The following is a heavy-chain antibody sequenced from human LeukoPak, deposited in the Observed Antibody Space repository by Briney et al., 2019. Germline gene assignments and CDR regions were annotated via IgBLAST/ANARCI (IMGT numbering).Heavy chain of an antibody. V-gene: IGHV4-30-4*01. Sequence: PSETLSLTCTVSGGSISSGDYYWSWIRQPPEKGLEWIGYIYYSGSTYYNPSLKSRVTISVDTSKNQFSLKLSSVTAADTAVYYCATYSSSGGFDYWGQGTLVTVSS. CDR3: ATYSSSGGFDY. CDR1: GGSISSGDYY. J-gene: IGHJ4*02. CDR2: IYYSGST. D-gene: IGHD6-6*01.